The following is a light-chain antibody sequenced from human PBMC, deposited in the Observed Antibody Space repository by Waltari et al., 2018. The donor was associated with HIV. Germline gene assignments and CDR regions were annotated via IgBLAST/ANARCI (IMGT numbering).Light chain of an antibody. CDR3: QQYYSSPRT. V-gene: IGKV4-1*01. J-gene: IGKJ1*01. CDR2: WAS. Sequence: DIVMTQSPDSLAVSLGERATINCKSSQSILDRSNNENYLGWYQQKPGHRPKLLIYWASTRDSGVPDRVSGSGSGTDFSLTISSLQAEDVALYYCQQYYSSPRTFGQGTKVEIK. CDR1: QSILDRSNNENY.